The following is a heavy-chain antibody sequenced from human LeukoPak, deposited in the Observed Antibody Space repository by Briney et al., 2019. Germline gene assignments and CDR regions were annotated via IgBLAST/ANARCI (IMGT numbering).Heavy chain of an antibody. CDR2: INPISGGT. Sequence: SVKVSCKASGYTFTGYYMHWVRQAPGQGLEYMGRINPISGGTVYAQKFQGRVTMTRDTSITTAYMELTRLTSDDTAVYYCARYCSSTSCYSDYWGQGTLVTVSS. J-gene: IGHJ4*02. CDR3: ARYCSSTSCYSDY. V-gene: IGHV1-2*06. CDR1: GYTFTGYY. D-gene: IGHD2-2*01.